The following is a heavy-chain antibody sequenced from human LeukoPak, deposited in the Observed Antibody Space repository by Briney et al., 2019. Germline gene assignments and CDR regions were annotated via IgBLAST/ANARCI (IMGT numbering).Heavy chain of an antibody. V-gene: IGHV1-2*06. CDR1: GYTFTGYY. D-gene: IGHD3-22*01. J-gene: IGHJ4*02. Sequence: ASVKVSCKASGYTFTGYYIHWVRQAPGQGLEWMGRINPNSGGTNYEQKFQGRVTMTRDTSISTAYMELSRLRSDDTAVYYCASGYYYDSSGYRSFDYWGQGTLVTVSS. CDR3: ASGYYYDSSGYRSFDY. CDR2: INPNSGGT.